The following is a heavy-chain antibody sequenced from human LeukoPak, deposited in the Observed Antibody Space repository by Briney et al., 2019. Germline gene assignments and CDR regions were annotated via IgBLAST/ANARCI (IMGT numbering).Heavy chain of an antibody. CDR3: ARILGYYYDSSGYYSFDY. D-gene: IGHD3-22*01. V-gene: IGHV1-18*01. Sequence: ASVTVSCKASGYTFTSYGISWVRQAPGQGIEWMGWISAYNGNTNYAQKLQGRVTMTTDTSTSTAYMELRSLRSDDTAVYYCARILGYYYDSSGYYSFDYWGQGTLVTVSS. J-gene: IGHJ4*02. CDR2: ISAYNGNT. CDR1: GYTFTSYG.